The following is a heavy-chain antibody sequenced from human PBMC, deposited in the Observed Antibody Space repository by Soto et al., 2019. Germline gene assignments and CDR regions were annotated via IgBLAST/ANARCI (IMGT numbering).Heavy chain of an antibody. V-gene: IGHV3-21*01. J-gene: IGHJ6*02. D-gene: IGHD3-10*01. CDR3: ARDRQDEIHYPGMDV. CDR1: GFTFSSYS. Sequence: GGSLRLSCAASGFTFSSYSMNWVHQAPGKGLEWVSSISSSSSYIYYADSVKGRFTISRDNAKNSLYLQMNSLRAEDTAVYYCARDRQDEIHYPGMDVWGQGTTVTVSS. CDR2: ISSSSSYI.